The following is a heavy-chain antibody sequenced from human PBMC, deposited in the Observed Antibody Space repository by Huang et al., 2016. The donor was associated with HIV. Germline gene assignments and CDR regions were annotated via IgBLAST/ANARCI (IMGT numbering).Heavy chain of an antibody. D-gene: IGHD4-17*01. V-gene: IGHV5-51*01. CDR3: ARPRRTEYGDPWDAFDI. Sequence: ELQLVQSGAEVKKPGESLTIACKGSGYSFNNYWVAWVRQMPGKGLGWMGMIYPGDSDSRYSPSVQGQVSISADKSINTVYLHWGSLKASDTATYYCARPRRTEYGDPWDAFDIWGQGTMVTVSS. CDR2: IYPGDSDS. CDR1: GYSFNNYW. J-gene: IGHJ3*02.